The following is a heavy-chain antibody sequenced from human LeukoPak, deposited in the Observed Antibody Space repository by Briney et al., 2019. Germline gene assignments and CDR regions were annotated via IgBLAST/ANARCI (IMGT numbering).Heavy chain of an antibody. CDR1: GASIGSFY. CDR3: ASTYSDTDWNFDY. D-gene: IGHD5-12*01. J-gene: IGHJ4*02. V-gene: IGHV4-4*07. CDR2: IYTTGST. Sequence: SVTLSLTCTVSGASIGSFYWSWIRQPAGKGLEWIGRIYTTGSTSYNPSLKSRVTMSVDTSKNQFSLKLNSVTAADTAFYYCASTYSDTDWNFDYWGQGTLVTVSS.